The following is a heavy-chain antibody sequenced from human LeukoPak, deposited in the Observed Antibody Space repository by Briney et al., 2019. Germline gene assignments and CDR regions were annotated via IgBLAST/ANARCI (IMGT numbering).Heavy chain of an antibody. V-gene: IGHV3-15*01. D-gene: IGHD1-7*01. Sequence: GGSLRLSCAASGFTFSNAWMSWIRQAPGKGLEWVGRIKSKTDGGTTDYAAPVKGRFTISRDDSKNTLYLQMNSLKTEDTAVYYCTTEGVELIAYYMDVWGKGTTVTVSS. CDR3: TTEGVELIAYYMDV. J-gene: IGHJ6*03. CDR2: IKSKTDGGTT. CDR1: GFTFSNAW.